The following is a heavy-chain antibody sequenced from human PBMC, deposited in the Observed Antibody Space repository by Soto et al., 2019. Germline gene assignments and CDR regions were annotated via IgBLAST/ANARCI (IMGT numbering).Heavy chain of an antibody. CDR2: INPSGGST. V-gene: IGHV1-46*01. D-gene: IGHD3-9*01. J-gene: IGHJ4*02. CDR1: GYTFTSYY. Sequence: ASVKVSCKASGYTFTSYYMHWVRQAPGQGLEWMGVINPSGGSTSYAQKFQGRVTMTRDTSTSTVYMELSSLRSEDTAVYYCARASGGVVLRYFDWLAHDYWGQGTLVTVSS. CDR3: ARASGGVVLRYFDWLAHDY.